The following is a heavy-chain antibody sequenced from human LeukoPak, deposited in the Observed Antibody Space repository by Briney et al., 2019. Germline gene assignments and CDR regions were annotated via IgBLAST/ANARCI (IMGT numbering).Heavy chain of an antibody. Sequence: GGSLRLSCAASGFTFSSYGMHWVRQAPGKGLEWVAFIRYDGSNKYYADSVKGRFTISRDNSKNTLYLQMNSLRAEDTAVYYCAKSTSSSWYGDAFDIWGQGTMVTVSS. J-gene: IGHJ3*02. CDR3: AKSTSSSWYGDAFDI. D-gene: IGHD6-13*01. CDR1: GFTFSSYG. V-gene: IGHV3-30*02. CDR2: IRYDGSNK.